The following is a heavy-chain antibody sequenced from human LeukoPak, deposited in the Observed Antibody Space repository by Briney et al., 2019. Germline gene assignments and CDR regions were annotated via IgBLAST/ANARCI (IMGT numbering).Heavy chain of an antibody. V-gene: IGHV3-74*01. CDR1: GFTFSRYW. D-gene: IGHD5-24*01. J-gene: IGHJ4*02. Sequence: GGSLRLSCAASGFTFSRYWMHWVRQPPGKGLKWVSRINPDGSTTTYADSVKGRFTISRDNAENTVYLQMNSLRAEDTAVYYCARDSRDGYNQNDFDYWGQGTLVTVSS. CDR2: INPDGSTT. CDR3: ARDSRDGYNQNDFDY.